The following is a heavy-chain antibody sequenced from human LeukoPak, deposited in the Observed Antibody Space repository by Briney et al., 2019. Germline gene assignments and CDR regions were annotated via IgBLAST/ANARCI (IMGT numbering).Heavy chain of an antibody. D-gene: IGHD2-2*01. CDR2: MNPNRGNT. CDR1: GYTFTSYD. Sequence: ASVKVSCKASGYTFTSYDINWVRQATGRGLEWMGWMNPNRGNTGYAQKLQGRVTMNRNTFISTAYMEPGSLRSEGTGVYYCAREDQLLRRWFDPWGQGTLVTVSS. J-gene: IGHJ5*02. CDR3: AREDQLLRRWFDP. V-gene: IGHV1-8*01.